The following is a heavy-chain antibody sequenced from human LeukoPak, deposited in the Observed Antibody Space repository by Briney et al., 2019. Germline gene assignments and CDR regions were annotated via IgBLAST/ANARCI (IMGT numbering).Heavy chain of an antibody. CDR3: ARPHFEYSSSSYDY. D-gene: IGHD6-6*01. J-gene: IGHJ4*02. V-gene: IGHV4-39*01. CDR1: GGSISSSSYY. Sequence: PSETLSLTCTVSGGSISSSSYYWGWVRQPPGKGLEWIGSIYYSGSTYYNPSLKSRVTISVDTSKNQFSLKLSSVTAADTAVYYCARPHFEYSSSSYDYWGQGTLVTVSS. CDR2: IYYSGST.